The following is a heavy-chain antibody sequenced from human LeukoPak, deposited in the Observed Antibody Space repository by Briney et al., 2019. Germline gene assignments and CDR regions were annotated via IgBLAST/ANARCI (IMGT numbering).Heavy chain of an antibody. CDR3: ARPVRYYDSSGPDY. CDR1: GFTFSGYA. CDR2: ISYDGSNK. D-gene: IGHD3-22*01. J-gene: IGHJ4*02. Sequence: GGSLRLSCAASGFTFSGYAMHWVRQAPGKGLEWVAVISYDGSNKYYADSVKGRFTISRDNSKNTLYLQMNSLRAEDTAVYYCARPVRYYDSSGPDYWGQGTLVTVSS. V-gene: IGHV3-30*04.